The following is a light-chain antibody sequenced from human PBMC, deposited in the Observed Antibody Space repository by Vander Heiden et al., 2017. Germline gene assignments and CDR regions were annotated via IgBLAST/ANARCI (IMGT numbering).Light chain of an antibody. CDR2: RNN. CDR1: SSNIGSNY. Sequence: SVLTPPPSASGTPGQRVTISCSGSSSNIGSNYVYWYQQLPGTAPKLLIYRNNQRPSGVPDRFSGSKSGTSAALASSGLRAEDEADYYCAAWDDSLSGWVFGGGTKLTVL. V-gene: IGLV1-47*01. J-gene: IGLJ3*02. CDR3: AAWDDSLSGWV.